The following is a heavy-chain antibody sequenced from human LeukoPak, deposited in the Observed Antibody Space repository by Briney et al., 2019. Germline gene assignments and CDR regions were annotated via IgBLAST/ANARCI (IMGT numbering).Heavy chain of an antibody. J-gene: IGHJ5*02. CDR3: AREDLKLPHNWFDP. Sequence: SETLSLTCTVSGGSISPYFWSWIRQPAGKGLEWIGRITSAGDTVFNPSLRGRVTMSLDTSKNQFSLILNSVTASDTALYYCAREDLKLPHNWFDPWGQGTLVTVSS. CDR2: ITSAGDT. V-gene: IGHV4-4*07. CDR1: GGSISPYF.